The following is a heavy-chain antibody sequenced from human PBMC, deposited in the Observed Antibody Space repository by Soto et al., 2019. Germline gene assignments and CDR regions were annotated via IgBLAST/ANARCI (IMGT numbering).Heavy chain of an antibody. V-gene: IGHV3-30-3*01. CDR2: IASDGSNE. Sequence: QVHLVQSGGGVVQPGRSLRLSCVASGFKFDTFAMFWVRQTPGKGLEWVAFIASDGSNEHFADSVEGRFTISRDNSKNTLFLQMNSLRPDDTAVYYCAREVYGDYSPTFFFDHWGQGALVTVSS. CDR3: AREVYGDYSPTFFFDH. J-gene: IGHJ4*02. D-gene: IGHD4-17*01. CDR1: GFKFDTFA.